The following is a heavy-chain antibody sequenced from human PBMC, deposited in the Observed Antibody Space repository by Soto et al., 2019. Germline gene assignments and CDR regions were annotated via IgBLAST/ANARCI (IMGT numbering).Heavy chain of an antibody. CDR3: VRGGSNYAS. V-gene: IGHV3-7*01. CDR2: IKPDESEK. CDR1: GFTFSDSW. D-gene: IGHD4-4*01. Sequence: PGGSLRLSCTASGFTFSDSWMTWVRQAPGKGLEWVARIKPDESEKKYADSVKGRFSISRDNAKNSMYLQMDSPRGEDTAVYYCVRGGSNYASWGQGTLVTVS. J-gene: IGHJ5*02.